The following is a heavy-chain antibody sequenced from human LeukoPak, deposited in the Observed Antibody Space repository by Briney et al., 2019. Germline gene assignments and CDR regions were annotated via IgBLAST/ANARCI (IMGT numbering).Heavy chain of an antibody. Sequence: PGGSLRLSCAASGFTFSSNDMHWVRQATGKGLEWVGRTRNKANNYTTEYAASVKGRFTISRDDSRNSLYLQMNSLKTEDTAVYYCARTPRVRGVFNPFDYWGQGTLVTVSS. CDR2: TRNKANNYTT. V-gene: IGHV3-72*01. CDR3: ARTPRVRGVFNPFDY. CDR1: GFTFSSND. J-gene: IGHJ4*02. D-gene: IGHD3-10*01.